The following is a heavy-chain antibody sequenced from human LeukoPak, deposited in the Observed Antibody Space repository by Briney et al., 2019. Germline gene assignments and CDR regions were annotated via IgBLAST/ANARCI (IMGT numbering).Heavy chain of an antibody. CDR1: GIIFGDYP. CDR2: ITNNGGST. J-gene: IGHJ4*02. CDR3: ASPARYCSSTSCSLNH. V-gene: IGHV3-64*02. D-gene: IGHD2-2*01. Sequence: PGGSLRLSCAASGIIFGDYPMHWVRQAPGKGLEYISAITNNGGSTFYADSVKGRFSISRDNSKNTLYLQMGSLRPDDTAVYYCASPARYCSSTSCSLNHWGQGSLVTVSS.